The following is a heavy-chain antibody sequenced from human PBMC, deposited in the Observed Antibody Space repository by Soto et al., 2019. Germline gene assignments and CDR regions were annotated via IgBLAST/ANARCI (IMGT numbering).Heavy chain of an antibody. D-gene: IGHD3-3*01. J-gene: IGHJ4*02. V-gene: IGHV4-4*02. CDR1: GGSISSSNW. Sequence: QVQPQESGPGLVKPSGTLSLTCAVSGGSISSSNWWSWVRQPPGKGLEWIGEIYHSGSTNYNPSLKXXVXIXGDKSKNQCSLKLSSVTAADTAVYSCARGRGVVKHYWGQGTLVTVSS. CDR2: IYHSGST. CDR3: ARGRGVVKHY.